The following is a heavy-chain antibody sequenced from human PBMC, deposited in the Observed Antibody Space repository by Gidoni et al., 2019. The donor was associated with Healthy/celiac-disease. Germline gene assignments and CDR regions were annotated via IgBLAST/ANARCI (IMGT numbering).Heavy chain of an antibody. CDR1: GFPFSNYG. CDR3: AKDRTRASSSWYGLYYYYGMDV. V-gene: IGHV3-30*18. D-gene: IGHD6-13*01. Sequence: QVQLVETGGGGVQPGRSLRLSCAASGFPFSNYGMHWVRQAPGAGLEWVAVISYDGSNKYYADSVKGRFTISRDNSKNTLYLQMNSLRAEDTAVYYCAKDRTRASSSWYGLYYYYGMDVWGQGTTVTVSS. J-gene: IGHJ6*02. CDR2: ISYDGSNK.